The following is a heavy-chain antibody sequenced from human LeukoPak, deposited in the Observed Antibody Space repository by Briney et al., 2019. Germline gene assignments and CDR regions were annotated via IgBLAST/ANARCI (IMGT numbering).Heavy chain of an antibody. CDR3: AKFLSDCSGGSCYEDY. J-gene: IGHJ4*02. D-gene: IGHD2-15*01. V-gene: IGHV3-7*01. Sequence: PGRSLRLSCAASGFTFSSYWMSWVRQAPGKGLEWVANIKQDGSEKYYVDSVKGRITISRDNAKNSLYLQMNSLRAEDTAVYYCAKFLSDCSGGSCYEDYWGQGTLVTVSS. CDR2: IKQDGSEK. CDR1: GFTFSSYW.